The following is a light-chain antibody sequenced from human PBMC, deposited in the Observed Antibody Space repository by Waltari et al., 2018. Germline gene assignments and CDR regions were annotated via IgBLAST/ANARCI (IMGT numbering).Light chain of an antibody. CDR3: ASWDDSLNGFWV. J-gene: IGLJ3*02. Sequence: QSVLTQPPSASGTPGQRVTISCSGSSSNIGNNPVNWYQQFPGTAPKPRLYSNNQRPSGVPDRFAGFRAATSASPAISGLQSEDEADYYCASWDDSLNGFWVFGGGTKLTVL. CDR1: SSNIGNNP. CDR2: SNN. V-gene: IGLV1-44*01.